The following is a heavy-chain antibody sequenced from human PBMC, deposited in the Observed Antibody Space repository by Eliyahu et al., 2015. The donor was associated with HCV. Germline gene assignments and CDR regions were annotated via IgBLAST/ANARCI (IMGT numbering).Heavy chain of an antibody. V-gene: IGHV3-33*01. J-gene: IGHJ4*03. Sequence: QVHLVESGGNVVQPGXSLXLSCVXSDFSFSDYGMHWVRQAXGKGLEWVAAISYDGSKEYYVKSVKGRFTISRDNSKNTLFLQLDSLRGEDTATYYCARGVRSRYDTSCFDYWGQGTLVTVSX. CDR3: ARGVRSRYDTSCFDY. CDR1: DFSFSDYG. D-gene: IGHD3-22*01. CDR2: ISYDGSKE.